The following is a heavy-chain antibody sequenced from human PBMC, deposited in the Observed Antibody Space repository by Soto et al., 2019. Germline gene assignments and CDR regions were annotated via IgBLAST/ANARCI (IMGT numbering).Heavy chain of an antibody. CDR1: GGSISSKSDY. CDR2: FYFGGNT. V-gene: IGHV4-39*01. D-gene: IGHD3-22*01. CDR3: VRHDKAAVVSTGFAS. J-gene: IGHJ5*01. Sequence: SWSLSLTCTVSGGSISSKSDYGCWIRQPPGKGLEWIASFYFGGNTYSNPSLKSRVTLSMGSSQNQFSLNLTSVTAADTAVYFCVRHDKAAVVSTGFASWGKGILVPVS.